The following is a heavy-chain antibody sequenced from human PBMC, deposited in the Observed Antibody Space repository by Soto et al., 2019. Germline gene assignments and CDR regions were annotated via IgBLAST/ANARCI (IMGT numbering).Heavy chain of an antibody. V-gene: IGHV1-46*01. CDR3: ARGGHVVVVTAALDY. CDR1: GDTFTDYY. Sequence: QVQLMQSGAEVKKPGASVKVSCKASGDTFTDYYIHWVRQAPGQGLEWMGTVNPSGGHTTYAQHFRGRVTMTRDTSTSTLYKELTSLTSDDTARYYCARGGHVVVVTAALDYWGQGTLVTVSS. D-gene: IGHD2-21*02. J-gene: IGHJ4*02. CDR2: VNPSGGHT.